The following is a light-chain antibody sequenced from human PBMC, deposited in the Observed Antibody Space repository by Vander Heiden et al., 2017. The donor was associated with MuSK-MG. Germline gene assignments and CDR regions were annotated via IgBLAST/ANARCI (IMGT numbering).Light chain of an antibody. J-gene: IGLJ2*01. Sequence: QSALTQPPSASGSPGQSVTISCTGTGSDVGAYNYVYWFQQYPANPPKLIIYAVSHRPSGVPDRFSGSKSGNTASLTVSGLQEEDEADYYCSSYAGTGNLRFGGGTKLTVL. CDR2: AVS. CDR1: GSDVGAYNY. CDR3: SSYAGTGNLR. V-gene: IGLV2-8*01.